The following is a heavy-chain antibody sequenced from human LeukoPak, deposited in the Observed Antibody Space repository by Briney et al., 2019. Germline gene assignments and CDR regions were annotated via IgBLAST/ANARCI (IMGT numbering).Heavy chain of an antibody. CDR2: INPFAGNT. D-gene: IGHD3-16*02. Sequence: ASVKVSCKAFGGIFSNYAISWVRQAPGQGLEWLGIINPFAGNTNYAQKFQGRVTMTRDTSTSTVSMELNSLRAEDTAVYYCARDNWTGSFGGVIAYFDYWGQGTLVTVSS. CDR3: ARDNWTGSFGGVIAYFDY. V-gene: IGHV1-46*01. CDR1: GGIFSNYA. J-gene: IGHJ4*02.